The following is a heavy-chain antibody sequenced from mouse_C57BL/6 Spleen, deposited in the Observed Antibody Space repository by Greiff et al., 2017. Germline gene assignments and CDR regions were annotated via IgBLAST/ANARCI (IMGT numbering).Heavy chain of an antibody. J-gene: IGHJ3*01. Sequence: VQLQQSGPELVKPGASVKISCKASGYSFTGYYMNWVKQSPEKSLEWIGEINPSTGGTTYNQKFTAKATLTVDKASSTAYMQLKSLTSEDSAVYYCARGCYYDYDGGFAYWGQETLVTVSA. CDR3: ARGCYYDYDGGFAY. CDR2: INPSTGGT. V-gene: IGHV1-42*01. CDR1: GYSFTGYY. D-gene: IGHD2-4*01.